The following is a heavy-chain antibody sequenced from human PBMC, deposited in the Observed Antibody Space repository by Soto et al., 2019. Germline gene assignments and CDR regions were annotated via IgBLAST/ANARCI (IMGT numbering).Heavy chain of an antibody. J-gene: IGHJ2*01. CDR1: GFTFGDYA. Sequence: GGSLRLSCTASGFTFGDYAMSWVRQAPGKGLEWVGFIRSKAYGGTTEYAASVKGRFTISRDDSKSTAYLQMNSLKTEDTAVYYCTREGGSGYYYVYWYFDLWGRGTLVTVSS. D-gene: IGHD3-22*01. CDR3: TREGGSGYYYVYWYFDL. CDR2: IRSKAYGGTT. V-gene: IGHV3-49*04.